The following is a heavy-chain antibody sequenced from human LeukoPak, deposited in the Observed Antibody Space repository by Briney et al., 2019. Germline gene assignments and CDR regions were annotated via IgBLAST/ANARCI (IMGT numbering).Heavy chain of an antibody. Sequence: ASVNVSCKASGYTFTGYYMHWVRQAPGQGLEWMGWINPNSGGTNYAQKFQGRVTMSRDTSISTAYMELSRLRSDDTAVYSCARGNHDAFDIWGQGTMVTVAS. CDR2: INPNSGGT. V-gene: IGHV1-2*02. J-gene: IGHJ3*02. CDR3: ARGNHDAFDI. CDR1: GYTFTGYY. D-gene: IGHD1-14*01.